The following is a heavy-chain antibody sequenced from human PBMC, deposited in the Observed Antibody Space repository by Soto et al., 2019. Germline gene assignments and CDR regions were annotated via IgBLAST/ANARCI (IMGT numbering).Heavy chain of an antibody. V-gene: IGHV3-74*01. CDR2: IKSDGSGT. Sequence: EVQLVESGGGLVQPGESLTLSCAASGFTFSSYWMHWVRQAPGKGLVWVSRIKSDGSGTYYADSVKGRLTISRDNAKNTLYLKMNILRVEDRVVYFGEGGDGVRYDGIGSLGRHWGQGPLVTVSS. D-gene: IGHD3-22*01. CDR3: EGGDGVRYDGIGSLGRH. J-gene: IGHJ4*02. CDR1: GFTFSSYW.